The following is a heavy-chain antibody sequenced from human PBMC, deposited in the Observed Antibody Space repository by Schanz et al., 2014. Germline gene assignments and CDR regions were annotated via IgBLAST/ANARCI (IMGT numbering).Heavy chain of an antibody. D-gene: IGHD1-1*01. Sequence: VQLVESGGGVVQPGRSLRLSCAASGFMFSSYGMHWVRQAPGKGLEWVSGITGASDHIDYAESVKGRFTISRDNSKNTLYLQMDSLRAEDTAVYFCAKKVPAYNPFDSWGQGTLVTVSS. V-gene: IGHV3-23*04. CDR1: GFMFSSYG. CDR2: ITGASDHI. J-gene: IGHJ4*02. CDR3: AKKVPAYNPFDS.